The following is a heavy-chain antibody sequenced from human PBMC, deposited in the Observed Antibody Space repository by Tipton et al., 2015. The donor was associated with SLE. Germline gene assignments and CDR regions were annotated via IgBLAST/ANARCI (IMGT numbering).Heavy chain of an antibody. J-gene: IGHJ4*02. V-gene: IGHV4-31*03. CDR1: GGTISSGAYL. CDR2: IYYSGRT. Sequence: TLSLNCTVSGGTISSGAYLWSWIRQHPGKGLEWIGYIYYSGRTYYNPSLKSRITITVETTKNQFSLKLSSVTAADTAVYYCARFPTYHFDLWGQGTLVTVSS. CDR3: ARFPTYHFDL.